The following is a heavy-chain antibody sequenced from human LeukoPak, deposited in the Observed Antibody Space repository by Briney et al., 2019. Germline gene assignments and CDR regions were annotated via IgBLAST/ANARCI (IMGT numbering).Heavy chain of an antibody. CDR1: GGTFSSYA. Sequence: ASVKVSCKASGGTFSSYAISWVRQAPGQGLEWMGGIIPIFGTANYAQKFQGRVTITADESTSTAYMELSSLRSEDTAVYYCARDPTVYGGRLNWFDPWGQGTLVTVSS. D-gene: IGHD4-23*01. CDR2: IIPIFGTA. V-gene: IGHV1-69*13. CDR3: ARDPTVYGGRLNWFDP. J-gene: IGHJ5*02.